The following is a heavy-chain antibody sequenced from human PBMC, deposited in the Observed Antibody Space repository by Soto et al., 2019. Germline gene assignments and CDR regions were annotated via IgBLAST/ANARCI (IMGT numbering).Heavy chain of an antibody. J-gene: IGHJ6*02. Sequence: GGSLRLSCAASGFTFSSYAMHWVRQAPGKGLEWVAVISYDGSNKYYADSVKGRFTISRDNSKNTLYLQMNSLRAEDTAVYYCASSGYSSPMDVWGQGTTVTVSS. CDR3: ASSGYSSPMDV. D-gene: IGHD6-13*01. CDR2: ISYDGSNK. CDR1: GFTFSSYA. V-gene: IGHV3-30-3*01.